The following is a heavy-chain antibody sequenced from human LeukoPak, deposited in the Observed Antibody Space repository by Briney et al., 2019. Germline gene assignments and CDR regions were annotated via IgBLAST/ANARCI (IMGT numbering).Heavy chain of an antibody. J-gene: IGHJ4*02. CDR1: GGSFSGYY. Sequence: PSETLSLTCAVYGGSFSGYYWSWIRQPPGKGLEWIGEINHSGSTNYNPSLKSRVTISVDTSKNQFSLKLSSVTAADTAVCYCARIYDRGYSYGYYGYWGQGTLVTVSS. CDR2: INHSGST. CDR3: ARIYDRGYSYGYYGY. D-gene: IGHD5-18*01. V-gene: IGHV4-34*01.